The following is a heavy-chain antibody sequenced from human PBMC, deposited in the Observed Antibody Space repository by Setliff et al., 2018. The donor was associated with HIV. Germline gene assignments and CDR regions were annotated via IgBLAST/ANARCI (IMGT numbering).Heavy chain of an antibody. J-gene: IGHJ2*01. CDR1: GFTFSAYA. D-gene: IGHD3-16*02. CDR3: AKSSFRFFEDLSDWYFDL. Sequence: GGSLRLSCAASGFTFSAYAMSWVRQAPGKGLEWVSVIDSGGDRTYYADSVKGRFTISKDNSKNTVFLQMNNLRVEDTALYYCAKSSFRFFEDLSDWYFDLWGRGTLVTVSS. CDR2: IDSGGDRT. V-gene: IGHV3-23*03.